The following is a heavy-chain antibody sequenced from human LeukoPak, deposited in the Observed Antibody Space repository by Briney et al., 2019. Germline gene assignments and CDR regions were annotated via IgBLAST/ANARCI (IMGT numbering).Heavy chain of an antibody. CDR1: GFTFSSYG. D-gene: IGHD3-3*01. Sequence: GGSLRLSCAASGFTFSSYGMHWVRQAPGKGLEWVAVIWYDGSNKYYADSVKGRFTISRVNSKNTLYLQMNSLRAEDTAVYYCQSGFGAFDIWGQGTMVTVSS. J-gene: IGHJ3*02. CDR3: QSGFGAFDI. V-gene: IGHV3-33*01. CDR2: IWYDGSNK.